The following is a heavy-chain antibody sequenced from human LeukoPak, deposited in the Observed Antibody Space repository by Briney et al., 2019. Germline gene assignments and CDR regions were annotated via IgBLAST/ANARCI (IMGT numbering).Heavy chain of an antibody. J-gene: IGHJ4*02. V-gene: IGHV6-1*01. CDR1: GDSVSSNSAA. D-gene: IGHD1-26*01. CDR2: TYYRSKWYY. CDR3: ARDPVGGSTIFDY. Sequence: QTLSLTCAISGDSVSSNSAAWNRIRQSPSRGLEWLGRTYYRSKWYYDYAVAVKSRISINPDTSKNQFSLQLSSVTPEDTAVYYCARDPVGGSTIFDYWGQGTLVTVSS.